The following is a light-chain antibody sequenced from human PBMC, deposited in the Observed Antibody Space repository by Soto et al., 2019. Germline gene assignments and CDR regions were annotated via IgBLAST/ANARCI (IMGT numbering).Light chain of an antibody. J-gene: IGKJ4*01. CDR2: VAS. Sequence: EIVLTQSPGTLSLSPGQRATLSCRASESISRDYLAWYQQKPGQAPRLLIYVASTRATGIPARFSGSGSGTEFTLTISSLQSEDFAVYYCQQYNNWPLTFGGGTKVEIK. V-gene: IGKV3-15*01. CDR1: ESISRDY. CDR3: QQYNNWPLT.